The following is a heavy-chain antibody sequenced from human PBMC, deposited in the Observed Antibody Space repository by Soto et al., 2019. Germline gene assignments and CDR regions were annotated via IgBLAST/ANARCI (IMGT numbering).Heavy chain of an antibody. V-gene: IGHV3-48*02. CDR3: ATSGNDRFDY. D-gene: IGHD1-26*01. Sequence: VGSLRLSCAASGFSFGDYKFNWVRQVPGTGLEWISSISTGSADLKYADSVYSRFFISRDNGKNSLYLHMNSLKEEDTAVYYCATSGNDRFDYWGQGTLVTVSS. CDR2: ISTGSADL. J-gene: IGHJ4*02. CDR1: GFSFGDYK.